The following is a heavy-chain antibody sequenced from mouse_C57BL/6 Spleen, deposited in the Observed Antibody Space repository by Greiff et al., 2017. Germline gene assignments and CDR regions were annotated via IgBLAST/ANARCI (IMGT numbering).Heavy chain of an antibody. D-gene: IGHD1-1*01. CDR3: ARGGYYGSSYEGAMDY. J-gene: IGHJ4*01. Sequence: VQLVESGPELVKPGASVKISCKASGYAFSSSWMNWVKQRPGKGLEWIGRIYPGDGDTNDNGKFKGKATLTADKSSSTAYMQLSSLTTEDAAVYFCARGGYYGSSYEGAMDYWGQGTSVTVSS. V-gene: IGHV1-82*01. CDR1: GYAFSSSW. CDR2: IYPGDGDT.